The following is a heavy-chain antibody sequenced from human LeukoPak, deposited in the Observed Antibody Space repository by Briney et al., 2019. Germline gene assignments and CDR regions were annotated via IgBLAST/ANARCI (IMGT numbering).Heavy chain of an antibody. CDR2: IYYSGST. J-gene: IGHJ4*02. CDR3: ARRGYASSWSFDY. Sequence: PGGSLRLSCAASGFSVSNNYMSWVRQPPGKGLEWIGYIYYSGSTKYNPSLKSRVTISVDTSKNQFSLKLSSVTAADTAVYYCARRGYASSWSFDYWGQGTLVTVSS. CDR1: GFSVSNNY. D-gene: IGHD6-13*01. V-gene: IGHV4-59*08.